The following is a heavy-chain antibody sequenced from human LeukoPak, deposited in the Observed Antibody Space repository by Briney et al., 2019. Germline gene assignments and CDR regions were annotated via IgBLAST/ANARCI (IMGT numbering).Heavy chain of an antibody. V-gene: IGHV3-30*03. D-gene: IGHD3-22*01. CDR1: GFSLNEYG. CDR3: ARDRINMMVLGHDSGLDF. Sequence: GGSLRLSCVGSGFSLNEYGIHWVRQAPGKGLEWVAVVSYDGGHKYYADSVKGRFTISRDTSSDTVSLQMNSLRVEDTAVYYCARDRINMMVLGHDSGLDFWGQGTLVTVSS. J-gene: IGHJ4*02. CDR2: VSYDGGHK.